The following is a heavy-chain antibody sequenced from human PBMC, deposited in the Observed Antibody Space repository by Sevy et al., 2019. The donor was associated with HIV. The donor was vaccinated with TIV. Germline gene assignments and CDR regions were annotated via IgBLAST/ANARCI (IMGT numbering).Heavy chain of an antibody. CDR2: ISSRNTYT. CDR1: GFTFSDYY. V-gene: IGHV3-11*06. J-gene: IGHJ4*02. D-gene: IGHD6-13*01. CDR3: ARARIVASAPYYFDY. Sequence: GGSLRLSCAASGFTFSDYYMSWIRQAPGKGLEWISYISSRNTYTNYADSVKGRFTISRDNAKNSLYLHMDSLRAEDTAVYYCARARIVASAPYYFDYWGQGTLVTVSS.